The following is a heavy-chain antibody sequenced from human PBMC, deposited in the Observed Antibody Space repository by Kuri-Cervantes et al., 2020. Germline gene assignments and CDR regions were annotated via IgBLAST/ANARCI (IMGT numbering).Heavy chain of an antibody. D-gene: IGHD6-13*01. CDR1: GGSISSSNW. J-gene: IGHJ4*02. Sequence: SETLSLTCAVSGGSISSSNWWSWVRQPPGKGLEWIGEIYHSGSTSYNPSLKSRVTISVDKSKNQFSLKLSSVTAVDTAVYYCARAGYSSSWSLDYWGQGNLVTVSS. V-gene: IGHV4-4*02. CDR2: IYHSGST. CDR3: ARAGYSSSWSLDY.